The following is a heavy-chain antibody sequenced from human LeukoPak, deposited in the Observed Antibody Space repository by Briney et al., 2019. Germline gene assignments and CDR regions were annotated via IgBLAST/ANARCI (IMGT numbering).Heavy chain of an antibody. J-gene: IGHJ1*01. Sequence: ASVKVSCKASGYTFTGYYMHWVRQAPGQGLERMGWIKPNSGGTNYAQKFQGRVTMTRDTSISTAYMELSMLRSDDTAVYYCARDRVVVPAAKFYFQHWGQGTLVTVSS. CDR3: ARDRVVVPAAKFYFQH. D-gene: IGHD2-2*01. V-gene: IGHV1-2*02. CDR2: IKPNSGGT. CDR1: GYTFTGYY.